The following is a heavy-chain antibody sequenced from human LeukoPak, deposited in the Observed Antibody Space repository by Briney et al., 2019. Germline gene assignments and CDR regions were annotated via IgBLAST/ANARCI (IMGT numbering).Heavy chain of an antibody. J-gene: IGHJ3*02. Sequence: SETLSLTCTVSGGYISGSSYYWGWIRQPPGKGLEWIGNIYYTGSTYYNPSLKTRVTISIDTSKNQFSLKLSSVTAADTAVYYCARVTGVVVPAARDDAFDIWGQGTMVTVSS. CDR1: GGYISGSSYY. D-gene: IGHD2-2*01. V-gene: IGHV4-39*07. CDR3: ARVTGVVVPAARDDAFDI. CDR2: IYYTGST.